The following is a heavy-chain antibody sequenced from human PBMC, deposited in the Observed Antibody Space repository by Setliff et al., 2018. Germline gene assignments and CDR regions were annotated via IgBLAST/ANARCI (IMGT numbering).Heavy chain of an antibody. CDR3: AGSGSYRWFDP. CDR2: ISSNGDST. Sequence: PGGSLRLSCAASGFTFSTSAMSWVRQAPGKGLEWVSVISSNGDSTYYADSVKGHFTISRDNSKNTLYLQMNSLRAEDTAKYYCAGSGSYRWFDPWGQGTLVTVSS. D-gene: IGHD3-10*01. V-gene: IGHV3-23*01. J-gene: IGHJ5*02. CDR1: GFTFSTSA.